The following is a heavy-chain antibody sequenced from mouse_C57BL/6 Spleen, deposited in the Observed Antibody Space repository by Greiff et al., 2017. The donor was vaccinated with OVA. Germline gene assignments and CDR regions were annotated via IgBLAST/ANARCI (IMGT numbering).Heavy chain of an antibody. CDR1: GFTFSNYW. D-gene: IGHD2-2*01. CDR3: TGGYDNFDY. J-gene: IGHJ2*01. Sequence: EVQGVESGGGLVQPGGSMKLSCVASGFTFSNYWMNWVRQSPEKGLEWVAQIRLKSDNYATHYAESVKGRFTISRDDSKSSVYLQMNNLRAEDTGIYYCTGGYDNFDYWGQGTTLTVSS. CDR2: IRLKSDNYAT. V-gene: IGHV6-3*01.